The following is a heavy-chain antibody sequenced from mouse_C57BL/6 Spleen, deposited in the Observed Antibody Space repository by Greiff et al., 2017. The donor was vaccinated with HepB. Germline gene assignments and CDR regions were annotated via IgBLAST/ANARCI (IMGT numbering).Heavy chain of an antibody. CDR1: GFTFTDYY. J-gene: IGHJ4*01. CDR2: IRNKANGYTT. V-gene: IGHV7-3*01. Sequence: EVMLVESGGGLVQPGGSLSLSCAASGFTFTDYYMSWVHQPPGKALEWLGFIRNKANGYTTEYSASVKGRFTISRDNSQSILYLQMNALRAEDSATYYCARYSRYYGSSFYAMDYWGQGTSVTVSS. CDR3: ARYSRYYGSSFYAMDY. D-gene: IGHD1-1*01.